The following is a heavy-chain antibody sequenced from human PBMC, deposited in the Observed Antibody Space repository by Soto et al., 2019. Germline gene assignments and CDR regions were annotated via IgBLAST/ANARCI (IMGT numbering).Heavy chain of an antibody. CDR3: ASRLIVATTSYYYYGMDV. V-gene: IGHV1-69*13. CDR1: GGTFSSYA. J-gene: IGHJ6*02. Sequence: GASVKVSCKASGGTFSSYAISWVRQAPGQGLEWMGGIIPIFGTANYAQKFQGRVTITADESTSTAYMELSSLRSEDTAVYYCASRLIVATTSYYYYGMDVWGQGTTVTVSS. CDR2: IIPIFGTA. D-gene: IGHD5-12*01.